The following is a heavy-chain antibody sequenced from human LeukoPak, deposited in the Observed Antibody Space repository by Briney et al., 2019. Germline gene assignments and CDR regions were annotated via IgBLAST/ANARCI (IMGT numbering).Heavy chain of an antibody. Sequence: PSETLSLTCAVYGGSFSGYYWSWIRQPPGKGLEWIGEINHSGSTNYNPSLKSRVTISVDTSKNQFSLKLSSVTAADTAVYYCARGGLRLLDYWGQGTLVTVSS. D-gene: IGHD3-3*01. CDR3: ARGGLRLLDY. J-gene: IGHJ4*02. CDR1: GGSFSGYY. V-gene: IGHV4-34*01. CDR2: INHSGST.